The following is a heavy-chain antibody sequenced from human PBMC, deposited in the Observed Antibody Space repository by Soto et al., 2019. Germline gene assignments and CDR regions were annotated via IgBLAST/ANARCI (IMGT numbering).Heavy chain of an antibody. CDR2: LKSEAAGGTT. J-gene: IGHJ4*02. V-gene: IGHV3-15*01. D-gene: IGHD3-22*01. CDR3: SYDSSRGDY. CDR1: GFAFSSAW. Sequence: PGGSLRLSCAASGFAFSSAWMSWVRQAPGKGLEWVGRLKSEAAGGTTDYAAPVKGRFTISRDDSENTLCLQMNSLKTDDTAVYYCSYDSSRGDYWGLGTLVTVSS.